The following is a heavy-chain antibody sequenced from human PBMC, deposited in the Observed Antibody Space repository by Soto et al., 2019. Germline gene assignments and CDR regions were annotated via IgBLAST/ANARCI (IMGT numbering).Heavy chain of an antibody. CDR3: VRDSNYYESRDQLGRAFDI. Sequence: QVLLVESGGGLVKPGGSLRLSCAASGFTFSDYYMSWIRQAPGKGLEWVSYISSSGSYTNYADSVKGRFTISRDNAKNSLYLQMNSLRAEDTAVYYCVRDSNYYESRDQLGRAFDIWGQGTMVTVSS. V-gene: IGHV3-11*05. D-gene: IGHD3-22*01. J-gene: IGHJ3*02. CDR2: ISSSGSYT. CDR1: GFTFSDYY.